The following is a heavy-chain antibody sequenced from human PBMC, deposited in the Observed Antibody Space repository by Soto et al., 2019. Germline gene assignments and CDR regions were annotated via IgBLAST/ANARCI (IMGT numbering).Heavy chain of an antibody. CDR2: IYWDDDK. D-gene: IGHD6-19*01. V-gene: IGHV2-5*02. CDR1: GFSLSTSGVG. J-gene: IGHJ3*02. Sequence: QITLKESGLTLVKPTPTLTLTCTFSGFSLSTSGVGVGWIRQPPGKALEWLALIYWDDDKRYSQSLKSRLTITKDTYKNRGVLTMTNMDPVDTATYYCAHRRYSSGVDAFDIWGQGTMVTVSS. CDR3: AHRRYSSGVDAFDI.